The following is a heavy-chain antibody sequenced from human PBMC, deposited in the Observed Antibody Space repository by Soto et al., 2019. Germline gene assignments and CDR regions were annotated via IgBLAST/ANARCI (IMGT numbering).Heavy chain of an antibody. CDR3: ARGGHVVVVTAALDY. V-gene: IGHV1-46*01. D-gene: IGHD2-21*02. CDR1: GDTFTDYY. Sequence: QVQLVQSGAEVKKPGASVKVSCKASGDTFTDYYIHWVRQAPGQGLEWMGTVNPSGGHTTYAQHFLGRQPXPXAXPXXTLSMGLARLTSEDTAVYYCARGGHVVVVTAALDYWGQGTLVTVSS. CDR2: VNPSGGHT. J-gene: IGHJ4*02.